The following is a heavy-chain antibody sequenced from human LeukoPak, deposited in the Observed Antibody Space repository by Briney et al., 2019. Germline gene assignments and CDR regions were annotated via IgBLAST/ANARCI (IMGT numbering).Heavy chain of an antibody. V-gene: IGHV1-8*01. CDR1: GYTFTSYD. Sequence: GASVKVSCKASGYTFTSYDINWVRQATGQGLEWMGWMNPNSGNTGYAQEFQGRVTMTRNTSISTAYMELSSLRSEDTAVYYCARGAVYGSGSYYNGFDPWGQGTLVTVSS. D-gene: IGHD3-10*01. CDR3: ARGAVYGSGSYYNGFDP. J-gene: IGHJ5*02. CDR2: MNPNSGNT.